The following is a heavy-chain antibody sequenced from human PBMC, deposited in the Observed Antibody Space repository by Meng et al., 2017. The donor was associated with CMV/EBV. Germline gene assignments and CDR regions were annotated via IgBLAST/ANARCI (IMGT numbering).Heavy chain of an antibody. CDR2: IYYSGST. CDR1: GGSISSSSYY. CDR3: ARDRSGYDFWSGYYGYFDY. J-gene: IGHJ4*02. D-gene: IGHD3-3*01. V-gene: IGHV4-39*07. Sequence: SETLSLTCTVSGGSISSSSYYWGWIRQPPGKGLEWFGSIYYSGSTYYNPSLKSRVTISVDTSKNQFSLKLSSVTAADTAVYYCARDRSGYDFWSGYYGYFDYWGQGTLVTVSS.